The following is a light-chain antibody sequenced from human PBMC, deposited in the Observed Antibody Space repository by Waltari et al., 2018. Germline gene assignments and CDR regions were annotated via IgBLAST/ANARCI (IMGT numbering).Light chain of an antibody. J-gene: IGKJ1*01. V-gene: IGKV6-21*01. CDR1: QSIGTS. Sequence: EILLTKSPNFQSLTPKEKVTITCRASQSIGTSIHWYQQKPYQSPKLLIKYASQSFSGVPSRFSGSGSGTDFTLTINSLEAEDAATYYCHQSYTLPRTFGQGTKVEIK. CDR2: YAS. CDR3: HQSYTLPRT.